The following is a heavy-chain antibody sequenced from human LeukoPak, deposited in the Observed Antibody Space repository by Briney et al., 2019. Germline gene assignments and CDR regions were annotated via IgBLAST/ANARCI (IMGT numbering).Heavy chain of an antibody. CDR3: ARAPPRYYDSSGYYSTFDY. CDR2: INPSGGST. V-gene: IGHV1-46*01. D-gene: IGHD3-22*01. CDR1: GYTFTSYG. J-gene: IGHJ4*02. Sequence: ASVKVSCKASGYTFTSYGISWVRQAPGQGLEWMGIINPSGGSTSYAQKFQGRVTMTRDMSTSTVYMELSSLRSEDTAVYYCARAPPRYYDSSGYYSTFDYWGQGTLVTVSS.